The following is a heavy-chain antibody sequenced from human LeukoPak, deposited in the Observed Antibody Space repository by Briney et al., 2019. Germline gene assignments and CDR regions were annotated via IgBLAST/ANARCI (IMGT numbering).Heavy chain of an antibody. CDR1: GFTFSAYA. V-gene: IGHV3-23*01. J-gene: IGHJ3*02. Sequence: GGSLRLSCTASGFTFSAYAMMWVRQAPGKGSEWVSAIRGGGSAFYADSVKGRFTISRDNPKYTLFLQMNSLRAEDTAVYYCARDPNGDYIGAFDMWGPGTMVTVSS. CDR3: ARDPNGDYIGAFDM. CDR2: IRGGGSA. D-gene: IGHD4-17*01.